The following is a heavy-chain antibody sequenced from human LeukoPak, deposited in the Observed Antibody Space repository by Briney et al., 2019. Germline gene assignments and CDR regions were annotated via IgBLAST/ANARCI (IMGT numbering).Heavy chain of an antibody. D-gene: IGHD3-22*01. Sequence: ASVKVSCKASGYTFTSYAISWVRQAPGQGLEWMGRIIPILGIANYAQKFQGRVTITADKSTSTAYMELSSLRSEDTAVYYCARYGAYYYDSSGYSPLDYWGQGTLVTVSS. CDR2: IIPILGIA. J-gene: IGHJ4*02. CDR1: GYTFTSYA. CDR3: ARYGAYYYDSSGYSPLDY. V-gene: IGHV1-69*04.